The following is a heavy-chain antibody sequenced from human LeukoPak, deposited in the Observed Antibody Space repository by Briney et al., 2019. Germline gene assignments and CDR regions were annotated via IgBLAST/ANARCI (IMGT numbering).Heavy chain of an antibody. D-gene: IGHD4-17*01. V-gene: IGHV3-30*18. J-gene: IGHJ6*02. CDR1: EFTFSSYG. Sequence: GRSLRLSCVASEFTFSSYGMHWVRQAPGKGLEWVASISYDGSNNYYADSVKGRFTISRDNSKNTLYQQMNSLNTEDTAVYYCAKAAPDSGDYGMDVWGQGTTVTVSS. CDR2: ISYDGSNN. CDR3: AKAAPDSGDYGMDV.